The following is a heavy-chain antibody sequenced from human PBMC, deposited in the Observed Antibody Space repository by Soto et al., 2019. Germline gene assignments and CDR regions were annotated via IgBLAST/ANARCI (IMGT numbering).Heavy chain of an antibody. D-gene: IGHD2-2*01. CDR2: ISSSSVAI. V-gene: IGHV3-48*04. Sequence: GGSLRLSCAASGFTFSKYSMNWVRQAPGKGLEWVSYISSSSVAIYYADSVQGRFAISRDNANNSLYLQMDSLRPEDTAVYYCARDIILIPPAPDAFDIWGQGTMVTVPS. J-gene: IGHJ3*02. CDR3: ARDIILIPPAPDAFDI. CDR1: GFTFSKYS.